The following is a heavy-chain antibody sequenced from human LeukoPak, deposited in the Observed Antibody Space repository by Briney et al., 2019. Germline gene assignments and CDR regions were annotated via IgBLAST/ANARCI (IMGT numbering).Heavy chain of an antibody. J-gene: IGHJ4*02. CDR2: ISYDGSNK. CDR3: ARERIAAAGTGDDY. V-gene: IGHV3-30-3*01. CDR1: GFTFSSYA. D-gene: IGHD6-13*01. Sequence: GGSLRLSCAASGFTFSSYAMHRVRQAPGKGLEWVAVISYDGSNKYYADSVKGRFTISRDNSKNTLYLQMNSLRAEDTAVYYCARERIAAAGTGDDYWGQGTLVTVSS.